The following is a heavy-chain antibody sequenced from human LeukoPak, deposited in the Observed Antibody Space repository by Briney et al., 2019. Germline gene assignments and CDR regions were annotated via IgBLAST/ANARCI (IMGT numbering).Heavy chain of an antibody. CDR1: GFTFTNYG. CDR2: ISAYNGDT. J-gene: IGHJ4*02. D-gene: IGHD6-13*01. V-gene: IGHV1-18*04. CDR3: ARVGEQHLDYYFDY. Sequence: GASVKVSCKASGFTFTNYGITWVRQAPGQGLEWTGWISAYNGDTNYAQKLRYRVTMTTGTSTSTAYMELRSLRSDDTAVYYCARVGEQHLDYYFDYWGQGTLVTVSS.